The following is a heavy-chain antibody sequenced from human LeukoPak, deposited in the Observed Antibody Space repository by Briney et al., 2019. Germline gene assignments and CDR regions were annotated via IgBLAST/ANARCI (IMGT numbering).Heavy chain of an antibody. CDR2: IRTKSDGETV. CDR1: GFTFSSAC. V-gene: IGHV3-15*07. CDR3: ATPALGRRLYYYDY. J-gene: IGHJ4*02. D-gene: IGHD3-16*01. Sequence: PGGSLRLSCAASGFTFSSACLSWVRQAPGKGLEWVGPIRTKSDGETVDYAAPVKGRFTISGDDSKNTLFLQMNSLKTEDTAVYYCATPALGRRLYYYDYWGQGTLVTVSS.